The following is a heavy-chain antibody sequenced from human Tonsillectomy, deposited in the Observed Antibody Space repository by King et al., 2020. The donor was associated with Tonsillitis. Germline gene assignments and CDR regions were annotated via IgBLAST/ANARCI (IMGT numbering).Heavy chain of an antibody. V-gene: IGHV3-48*02. CDR2: ISSSSSTI. CDR1: GFTFSSST. Sequence: VQLVESGGGLVQPGGSLKLSCAASGFTFSSSTMNWVRQAPGKGLEWVSYISSSSSTIYYADSVKGRFTISRDNAKNSLYLQMNSLRDEDTAVYYCASDNYYDSDAFDIWDQGTMVTVSS. D-gene: IGHD3-22*01. J-gene: IGHJ3*02. CDR3: ASDNYYDSDAFDI.